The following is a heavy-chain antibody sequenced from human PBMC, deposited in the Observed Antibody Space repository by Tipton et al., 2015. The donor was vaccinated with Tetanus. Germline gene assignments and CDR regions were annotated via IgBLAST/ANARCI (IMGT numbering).Heavy chain of an antibody. V-gene: IGHV1-69*06. CDR1: GGTFSSYA. J-gene: IGHJ6*02. CDR2: IIPTFGTA. CDR3: ARGGGDGDSFLYYYYYGMDV. D-gene: IGHD4-17*01. Sequence: QMQLVQSGAEVKKPGSSVKVSCKASGGTFSSYAISWVRQAPGQGLEWMGGIIPTFGTANYAQKFQGRVTITADKSTSAAYMELSSRRSGDTAVYYCARGGGDGDSFLYYYYYGMDVWGQGTTVTVSS.